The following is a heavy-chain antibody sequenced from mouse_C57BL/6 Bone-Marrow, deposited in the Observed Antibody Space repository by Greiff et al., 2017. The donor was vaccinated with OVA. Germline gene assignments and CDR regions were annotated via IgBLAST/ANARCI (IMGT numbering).Heavy chain of an antibody. CDR3: AIGYGSSFYYFDY. J-gene: IGHJ2*01. V-gene: IGHV2-5*01. Sequence: VQLQQSGPGLVQPSQSLSITCTVSGFSLTSYGVHWVRQSPGQGLEWLGVIWRGGSTDYNAAFMSRLSITKDNSKSQVFFKMNSLQADDTAIHYCAIGYGSSFYYFDYWGQGTTLTVSS. CDR2: IWRGGST. CDR1: GFSLTSYG. D-gene: IGHD1-1*01.